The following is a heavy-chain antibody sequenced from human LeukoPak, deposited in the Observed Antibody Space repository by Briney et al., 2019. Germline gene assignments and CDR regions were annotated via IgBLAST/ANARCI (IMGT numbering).Heavy chain of an antibody. V-gene: IGHV3-21*01. CDR3: ARDSGYCSGGSCYRT. CDR2: ISSSSSYI. J-gene: IGHJ6*01. D-gene: IGHD2-15*01. CDR1: GFTFSSYS. Sequence: GGSLRLSCAASGFTFSSYSMNWVRQAPGKGLEWVSSISSSSSYIYYADSVKGRFTISRDNAKNSLYLQMNSLRAEDTAVYYCARDSGYCSGGSCYRTWGHGTTVTVSS.